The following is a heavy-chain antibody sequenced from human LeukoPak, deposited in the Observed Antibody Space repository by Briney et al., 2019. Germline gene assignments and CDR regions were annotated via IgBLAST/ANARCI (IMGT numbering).Heavy chain of an antibody. Sequence: ASVKVSCKASGYTFTSYYMHWVRQAPGQGLEWMVIINPSGGSTSYAQKFQGRVTMTRDTSTSTVYMELSSLRSEDTAVYYCARDRLLDTAMVGLIDYWGQGTLVTVSS. D-gene: IGHD5-18*01. CDR2: INPSGGST. CDR1: GYTFTSYY. J-gene: IGHJ4*02. CDR3: ARDRLLDTAMVGLIDY. V-gene: IGHV1-46*01.